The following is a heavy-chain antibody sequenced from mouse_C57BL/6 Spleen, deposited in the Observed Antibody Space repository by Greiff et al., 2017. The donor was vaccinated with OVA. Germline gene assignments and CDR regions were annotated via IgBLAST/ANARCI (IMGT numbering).Heavy chain of an antibody. CDR2: FHPYNGDT. D-gene: IGHD2-3*01. Sequence: VQLQQPGAELVKPGASVKMSCKASGYTFTTYPIQWVKQNHGQSLEWIGNFHPYNGDTKYNEKFKGKATLTVEKSSSTVYLELSRFTSDDSAVYYSARGGWLAFDYWGQGTTLTVSS. V-gene: IGHV1-47*01. J-gene: IGHJ2*01. CDR3: ARGGWLAFDY. CDR1: GYTFTTYP.